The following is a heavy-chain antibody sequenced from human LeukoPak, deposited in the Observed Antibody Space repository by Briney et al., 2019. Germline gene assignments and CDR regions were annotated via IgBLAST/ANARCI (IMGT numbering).Heavy chain of an antibody. Sequence: SQTLSLTCAVSGGSISSGDYYWSWIRQPPGKGLEWIGYIYYSGSTYYNPSLKSRVTISVDTSKNQFSLKLSSVTAADTAVYYCARATYYDFWSGYYLFDYWGQGTLVTVSS. CDR1: GGSISSGDYY. D-gene: IGHD3-3*01. CDR3: ARATYYDFWSGYYLFDY. V-gene: IGHV4-30-4*08. J-gene: IGHJ4*02. CDR2: IYYSGST.